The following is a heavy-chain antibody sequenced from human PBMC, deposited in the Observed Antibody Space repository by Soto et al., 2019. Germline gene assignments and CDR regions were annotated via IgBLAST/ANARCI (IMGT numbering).Heavy chain of an antibody. D-gene: IGHD2-2*01. Sequence: ASVKVSCKASGYTFTSYGISWVRQAPGQGLEWMGWISAYNGNTNYAQKLQGRVTMTTDTSTSTAYTELRSLRSDDTAVYYCARDGGYCSSTSCYYYGMDVWGQGTTVTVSS. J-gene: IGHJ6*02. V-gene: IGHV1-18*04. CDR1: GYTFTSYG. CDR2: ISAYNGNT. CDR3: ARDGGYCSSTSCYYYGMDV.